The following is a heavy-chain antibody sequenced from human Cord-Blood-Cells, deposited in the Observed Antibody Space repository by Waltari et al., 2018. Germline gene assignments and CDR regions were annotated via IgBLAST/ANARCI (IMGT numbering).Heavy chain of an antibody. D-gene: IGHD3-10*01. CDR3: ARQSSGDDAFDI. J-gene: IGHJ3*02. Sequence: QLQLQESGPGLVKPSETLSRTGTVAGGSISSSSYYWGWIRQPPGKGLEWIGSIYYSGSTYYNPSLKSRVTISVDTSKNQFSLKLSSVTAADTAVYYCARQSSGDDAFDIWGQGTMVTVSS. CDR1: GGSISSSSYY. CDR2: IYYSGST. V-gene: IGHV4-39*07.